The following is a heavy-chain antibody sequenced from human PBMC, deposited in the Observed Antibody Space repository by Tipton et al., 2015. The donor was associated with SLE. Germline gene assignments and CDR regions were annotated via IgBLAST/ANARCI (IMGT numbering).Heavy chain of an antibody. V-gene: IGHV4-59*11. J-gene: IGHJ4*02. D-gene: IGHD3-22*01. CDR1: GGSMSSHY. CDR3: ALSYYDSSGYYYPFDY. Sequence: TLSLTCTVSGGSMSSHYWSWIRQPPGKGLEWIGYIYYSGSTNYNPSLKSRVTISVDTSKNQFSLKLSSVTAADTAVYYCALSYYDSSGYYYPFDYWGQGTLVTVSS. CDR2: IYYSGST.